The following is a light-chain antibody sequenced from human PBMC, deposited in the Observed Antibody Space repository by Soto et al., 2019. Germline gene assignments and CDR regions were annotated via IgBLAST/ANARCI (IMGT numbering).Light chain of an antibody. CDR3: SSYTTSSSVV. CDR1: SSDVGAYNY. Sequence: QSALTQPASVSGSPGQPITISCTGTSSDVGAYNYVSWYQQHPGTAPKLMIYDVINRPSGVSNRFSGSKSGNTASLTISGLRAEDEADYYCSSYTTSSSVVFGGGTKLTVL. J-gene: IGLJ2*01. CDR2: DVI. V-gene: IGLV2-14*03.